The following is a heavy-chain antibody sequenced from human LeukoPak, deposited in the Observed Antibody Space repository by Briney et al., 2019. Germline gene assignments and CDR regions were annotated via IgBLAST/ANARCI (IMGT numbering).Heavy chain of an antibody. CDR1: GFTFSSYA. CDR2: ISGSGDNT. CDR3: AKWKYSNSGIDDY. Sequence: GGSLRLSCAASGFTFSSYAMSWVRQVPGKGLEWVSVISGSGDNTYYADSVKGRFTISRDNSKNMLCLQMNSLRAEDTAVYYCAKWKYSNSGIDDYWGQGTLVTVSS. D-gene: IGHD6-6*01. V-gene: IGHV3-23*01. J-gene: IGHJ4*02.